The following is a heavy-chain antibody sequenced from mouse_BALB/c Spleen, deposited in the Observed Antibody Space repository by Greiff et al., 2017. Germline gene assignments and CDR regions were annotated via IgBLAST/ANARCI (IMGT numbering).Heavy chain of an antibody. Sequence: VQLQQSGPGLVKPSQSLSLTCTVTGYSITSDYAWNWIRQFPGNKLEWMGYISYSGSTSYNPSLKSRISITRDTSKNQFFLQLNSVTTEDTATYYCARSAPYYYGSLPWFAYWGQGTLVTVSA. CDR1: GYSITSDYA. CDR3: ARSAPYYYGSLPWFAY. V-gene: IGHV3-2*02. CDR2: ISYSGST. J-gene: IGHJ3*01. D-gene: IGHD1-1*01.